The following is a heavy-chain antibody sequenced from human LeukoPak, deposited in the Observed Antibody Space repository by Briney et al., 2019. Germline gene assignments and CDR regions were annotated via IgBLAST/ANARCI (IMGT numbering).Heavy chain of an antibody. V-gene: IGHV1-2*02. CDR1: GYTFTGYY. D-gene: IGHD2-21*01. J-gene: IGHJ3*02. CDR3: ARDGESHGLARAFDI. Sequence: ASVNVSCKASGYTFTGYYMHWVRQAPGQGFEWMGWINPNSGGTNYAQKFQGRVTMTRDTSISTAYRELSRLRSGDTAVYYCARDGESHGLARAFDIWGQGTMVTVSS. CDR2: INPNSGGT.